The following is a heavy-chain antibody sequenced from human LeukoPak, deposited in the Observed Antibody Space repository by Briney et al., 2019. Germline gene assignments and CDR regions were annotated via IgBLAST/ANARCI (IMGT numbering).Heavy chain of an antibody. V-gene: IGHV4-59*10. CDR2: TDSSGTT. CDR1: GGSFSGYY. J-gene: IGHJ5*02. CDR3: ARDLGASPGGDP. Sequence: SETLSLTFAVYGGSFSGYYWSWIRPPAGKGLEWLGQTDSSGTTNYNPSLKSRVTMSFDTPKNQFSLKLSSVTAADTAVYYCARDLGASPGGDPWGQGTLVIVSS. D-gene: IGHD1-26*01.